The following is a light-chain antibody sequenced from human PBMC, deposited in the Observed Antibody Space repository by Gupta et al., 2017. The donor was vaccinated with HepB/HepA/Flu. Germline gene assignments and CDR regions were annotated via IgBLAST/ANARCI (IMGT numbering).Light chain of an antibody. CDR3: QQYDRLPYT. J-gene: IGKJ2*01. Sequence: DSEMTQSPPSLSASLGDRVTILCQATQDIKENLTWYQQRPGEAPRLLLYSVSWLLTGVPPRFSGERHATQYSLTITGLQPADSATYFCQQYDRLPYTFGHGTRLEI. CDR1: QDIKEN. CDR2: SVS. V-gene: IGKV1-33*01.